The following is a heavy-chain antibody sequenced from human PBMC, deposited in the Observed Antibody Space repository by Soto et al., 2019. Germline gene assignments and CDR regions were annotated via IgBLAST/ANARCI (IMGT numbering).Heavy chain of an antibody. V-gene: IGHV1-3*01. CDR2: INAGNGYR. CDR3: ARGRFTADNSEYGLDV. Sequence: ASGSVSCRASGYTFASYAIHLVRQAPGHMLEWMGWINAGNGYRKYSQEFQGRVTITRETSASTSYMELGRLISEDTAVYYCARGRFTADNSEYGLDVWGQGTTVTVAS. CDR1: GYTFASYA. J-gene: IGHJ6*02. D-gene: IGHD4-4*01.